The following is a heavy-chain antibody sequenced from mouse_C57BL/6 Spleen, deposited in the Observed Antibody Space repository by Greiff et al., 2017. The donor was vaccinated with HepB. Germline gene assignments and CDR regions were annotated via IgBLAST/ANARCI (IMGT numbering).Heavy chain of an antibody. V-gene: IGHV5-17*01. CDR2: ISSGSSTI. J-gene: IGHJ1*03. CDR3: ARRVDYDRSPYFDV. CDR1: GFTFSDYG. D-gene: IGHD2-4*01. Sequence: EVNVVESGGGLVKPGGSLKLSCAASGFTFSDYGMHWVRQAPEKGLEWVAYISSGSSTIYYADTVKGRFTISRDNAKNTLFLQMTSLRSEDTAMYYCARRVDYDRSPYFDVWGTGTTVTVSS.